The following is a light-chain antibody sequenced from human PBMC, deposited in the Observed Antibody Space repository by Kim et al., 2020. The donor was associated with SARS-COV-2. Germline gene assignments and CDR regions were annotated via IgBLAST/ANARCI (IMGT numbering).Light chain of an antibody. CDR1: QNIRTW. CDR2: QAS. Sequence: DIQMTQSPSTLSASLGDRVTITCRASQNIRTWLAWYQQAPGKAPSLLIHQASSLHNGVPSRFSGSGSGTDFNLTISSLQPHDFATYYCQHYTSYPWTFGPGTKVDIK. J-gene: IGKJ1*01. CDR3: QHYTSYPWT. V-gene: IGKV1-5*03.